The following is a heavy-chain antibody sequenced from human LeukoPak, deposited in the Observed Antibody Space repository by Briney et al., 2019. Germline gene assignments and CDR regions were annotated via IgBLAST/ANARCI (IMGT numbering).Heavy chain of an antibody. Sequence: PGRSLRLSCAASGFTFSSYGMHWVRQAPGKGLEWVAVISYDRSNEYYVDSVKGRFTISRDNSKNTLYLQMNGLRAEDTAVYYCAKMYSSGSDYWGQGTLVTVSS. CDR2: ISYDRSNE. J-gene: IGHJ4*02. CDR1: GFTFSSYG. CDR3: AKMYSSGSDY. V-gene: IGHV3-30*18. D-gene: IGHD6-19*01.